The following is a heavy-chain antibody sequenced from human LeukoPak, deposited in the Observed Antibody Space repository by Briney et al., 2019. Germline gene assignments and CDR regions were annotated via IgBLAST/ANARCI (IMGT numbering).Heavy chain of an antibody. D-gene: IGHD6-19*01. CDR1: GFTFSSYE. Sequence: GGSLRLSCAASGFTFSSYEMNWVHQAPGKGLEWVSYISSSGSTIYYADSVKGRFTISRDNAKNSLYLQTNSLRAEDTAVYYCARVEQWLVHGAFDIWGQGTMVTVSS. CDR3: ARVEQWLVHGAFDI. V-gene: IGHV3-48*03. CDR2: ISSSGSTI. J-gene: IGHJ3*02.